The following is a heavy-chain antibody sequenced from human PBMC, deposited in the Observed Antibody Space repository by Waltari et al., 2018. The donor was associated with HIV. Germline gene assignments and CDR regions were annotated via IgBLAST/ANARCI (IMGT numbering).Heavy chain of an antibody. CDR1: GYTFTSYG. CDR2: INSYNGNT. V-gene: IGHV1-18*01. CDR3: ARVKLRYYYDRSGQNWFDP. Sequence: QVQLVQSGAEVKKPGASVKVSCKASGYTFTSYGISWVRQAPGQGLEWMGWINSYNGNTNYAQKLQGRVTMTRDTSTSTADMGLSSLRCDDTAVYYCARVKLRYYYDRSGQNWFDPWGQGTLVTVSS. D-gene: IGHD3-22*01. J-gene: IGHJ5*02.